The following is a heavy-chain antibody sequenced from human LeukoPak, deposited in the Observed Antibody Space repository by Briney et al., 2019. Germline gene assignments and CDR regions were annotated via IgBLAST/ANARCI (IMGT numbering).Heavy chain of an antibody. J-gene: IGHJ6*02. CDR2: IWYDGSNK. V-gene: IGHV3-33*01. CDR1: GFTFSSYG. CDR3: AREIQTAMVTNYYYGMDV. Sequence: PGGSLRLSCAASGFTFSSYGMHWVRQAPGKGLEWVAVIWYDGSNKYYADSVKGRFTIARDNSKNTLYLKMNSLRAEDPAVYYCAREIQTAMVTNYYYGMDVWGQGTTVTVSS. D-gene: IGHD5-18*01.